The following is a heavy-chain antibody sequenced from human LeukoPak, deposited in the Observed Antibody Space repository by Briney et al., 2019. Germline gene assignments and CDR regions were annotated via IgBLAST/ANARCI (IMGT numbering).Heavy chain of an antibody. CDR3: ATDSLVPAANEDYYYMDV. D-gene: IGHD2-2*01. CDR1: GYTLTELS. CDR2: FDPEDGET. J-gene: IGHJ6*03. V-gene: IGHV1-24*01. Sequence: GDSVKVSCKVSGYTLTELSMHWVRQAPGKGLEWMGGFDPEDGETIYAQKFQGRVTMTEDTSTDTAYMELSSLRSEDTAVYYCATDSLVPAANEDYYYMDVWGKGTTVTVSS.